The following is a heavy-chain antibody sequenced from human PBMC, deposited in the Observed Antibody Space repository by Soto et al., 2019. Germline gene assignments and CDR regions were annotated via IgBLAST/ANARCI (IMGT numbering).Heavy chain of an antibody. V-gene: IGHV4-34*01. J-gene: IGHJ3*01. CDR2: ITQSGTT. Sequence: NPSETLSLTCAVFGSSLPGYDWGWVRQPPGKGLQWIGEITQSGTTNYDPSLKRRVTISMDTSKNQFSLRLSSVTPADRAKYYCARDPHASAFDVWGRGTMVSVSS. CDR3: ARDPHASAFDV. CDR1: GSSLPGYD.